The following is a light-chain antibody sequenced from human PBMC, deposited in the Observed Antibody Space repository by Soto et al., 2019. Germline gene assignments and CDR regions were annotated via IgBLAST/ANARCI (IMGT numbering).Light chain of an antibody. CDR2: DTN. J-gene: IGLJ1*01. Sequence: QSVLTQPPSASGTPGQRVNISCSGSNSNIGNNNVNWYQQLPGMAPKLLIFDTNQRPSGVPDRFSGAKSGTSASLAISGLQAEDQADYYCAAWDDRQNVFYGFGTGTKRTVL. V-gene: IGLV1-44*01. CDR3: AAWDDRQNVFYG. CDR1: NSNIGNNN.